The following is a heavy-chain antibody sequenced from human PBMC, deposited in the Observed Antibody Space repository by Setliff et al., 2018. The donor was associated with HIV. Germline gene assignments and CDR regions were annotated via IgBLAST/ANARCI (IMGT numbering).Heavy chain of an antibody. CDR3: ARDLSYDYDRSSDTFDY. CDR1: GFNFSSYG. Sequence: GESLKISCAASGFNFSSYGMHWVRQAPGKGLEWVAIIWYDGSNKYCADSVKGRFTISRDSSKNTLYLQMNSLRAEDTAVYYCARDLSYDYDRSSDTFDYWGQGTLVTVSS. D-gene: IGHD3-22*01. J-gene: IGHJ4*02. CDR2: IWYDGSNK. V-gene: IGHV3-33*08.